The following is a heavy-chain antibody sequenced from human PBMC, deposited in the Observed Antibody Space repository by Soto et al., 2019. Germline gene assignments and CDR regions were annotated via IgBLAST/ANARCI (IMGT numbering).Heavy chain of an antibody. V-gene: IGHV4-30-4*01. CDR2: IYNSGST. CDR3: ARGPSGDKVDY. CDR1: GGSISSGDYY. J-gene: IGHJ4*02. Sequence: QVQLQEPGPRLVEPSQTLSLTCTVSGGSISSGDYYWSWIRQPPGTGLEWIGHIYNSGSTYSNPSLKSRVTISVDMSKNLFSPKLSSVTAADTAVYYCARGPSGDKVDYWGQGTLVTVSS. D-gene: IGHD1-26*01.